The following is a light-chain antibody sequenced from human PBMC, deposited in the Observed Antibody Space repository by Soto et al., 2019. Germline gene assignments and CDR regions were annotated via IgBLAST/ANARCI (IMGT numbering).Light chain of an antibody. J-gene: IGKJ5*01. Sequence: EILLTQSPGSLSVFPGERASLSCRASQNVSSSYLAWYQQKPGQAPRLLIYGASSRATGIPDRFSGSGSGTDFTLTIRRLEPEDFAVYYCQQYGSSLFFGQGTRLEIK. CDR3: QQYGSSLF. CDR2: GAS. V-gene: IGKV3-20*01. CDR1: QNVSSSY.